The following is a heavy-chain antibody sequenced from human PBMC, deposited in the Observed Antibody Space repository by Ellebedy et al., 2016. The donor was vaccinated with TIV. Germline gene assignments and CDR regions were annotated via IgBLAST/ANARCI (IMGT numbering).Heavy chain of an antibody. Sequence: ASVKVSCKASGGTLSRHAISWVRQAPGQGLEWMGRIIPILGMTNYAQKFQGRVTITTDKSTTTAYMELSSLRSDATAVYYCARWRHSNYGDPFDYWGQGTLVTVSS. CDR3: ARWRHSNYGDPFDY. D-gene: IGHD4/OR15-4a*01. CDR1: GGTLSRHA. V-gene: IGHV1-69*04. J-gene: IGHJ4*02. CDR2: IIPILGMT.